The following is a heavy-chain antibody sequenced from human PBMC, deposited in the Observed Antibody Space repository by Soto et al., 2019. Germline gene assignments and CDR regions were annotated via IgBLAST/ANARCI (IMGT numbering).Heavy chain of an antibody. J-gene: IGHJ4*02. V-gene: IGHV3-7*01. D-gene: IGHD2-2*01. CDR3: ARLRYCSTSSCYFPTYFDY. CDR1: GFSFNTFW. CDR2: IKEDGSEK. Sequence: GGSLRLSCAASGFSFNTFWMSWVRQAPGKGLEWVANIKEDGSEKFYVDSVKGRFTVSRDNSKNSLYLQMNSLRVEDTGLYYCARLRYCSTSSCYFPTYFDYWGRGSLVTVSS.